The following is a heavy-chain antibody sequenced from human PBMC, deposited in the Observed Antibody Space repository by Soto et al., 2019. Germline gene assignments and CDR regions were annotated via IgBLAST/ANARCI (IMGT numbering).Heavy chain of an antibody. CDR2: ISPIFGTA. CDR3: AKVRYSSSIGYYYGMDV. D-gene: IGHD6-19*01. V-gene: IGHV1-69*13. Sequence: GASVKVSCKASRFTFTKFVVTWVRQAPGLGLEWVGWISPIFGTANYAQKLQGRVTITADASTSTSYMEVNSLRSEDTAVYYCAKVRYSSSIGYYYGMDVWGQGTTVTVSS. CDR1: RFTFTKFV. J-gene: IGHJ6*02.